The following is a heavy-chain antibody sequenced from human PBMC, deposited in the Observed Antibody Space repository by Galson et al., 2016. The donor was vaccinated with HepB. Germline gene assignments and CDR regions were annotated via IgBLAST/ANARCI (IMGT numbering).Heavy chain of an antibody. CDR3: ARDRSRFSSGYYTGARDVFAI. V-gene: IGHV3-21*01. Sequence: SLRLSCAASGFTFSTYTMNWVRQAPGKGLEWVSYISSTSTYIDYADSVKGRFTISRENAKNSLYLQMSSLRAEDTAVYYCARDRSRFSSGYYTGARDVFAIWGRGTVVTVSS. J-gene: IGHJ3*02. CDR2: ISSTSTYI. D-gene: IGHD3-3*01. CDR1: GFTFSTYT.